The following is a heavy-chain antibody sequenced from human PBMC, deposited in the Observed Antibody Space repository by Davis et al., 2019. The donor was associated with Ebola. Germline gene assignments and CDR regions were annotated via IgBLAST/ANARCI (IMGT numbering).Heavy chain of an antibody. J-gene: IGHJ4*02. CDR3: ARQFSHYDSSGYIGYFDY. V-gene: IGHV4-39*01. CDR1: GGSISSSSYY. D-gene: IGHD3-22*01. CDR2: IYYSGST. Sequence: PSETLSLTCTVSGGSISSSSYYWGWIRQPPGKGLEWIGSIYYSGSTYYNPSLKSRVTISVDTSKNQFSLKLSSVTAADTAVYYCARQFSHYDSSGYIGYFDYWGQGTLVTVSS.